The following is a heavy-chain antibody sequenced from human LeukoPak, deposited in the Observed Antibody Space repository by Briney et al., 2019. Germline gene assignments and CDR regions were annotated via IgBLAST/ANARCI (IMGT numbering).Heavy chain of an antibody. CDR2: IYYSGST. Sequence: PSETLSLTCTVSGGSISSSSYYWGWIRQPPGKGLEWIGSIYYSGSTCYNPSLKSRVTISVDTSKNQFSLKLSSVTAADTAVYYCARLLQFWFDPWGQGTLVTVSS. CDR1: GGSISSSSYY. V-gene: IGHV4-39*01. J-gene: IGHJ5*02. CDR3: ARLLQFWFDP.